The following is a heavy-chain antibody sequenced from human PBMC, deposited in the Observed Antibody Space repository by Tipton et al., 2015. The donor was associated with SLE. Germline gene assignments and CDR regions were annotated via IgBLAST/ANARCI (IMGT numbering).Heavy chain of an antibody. Sequence: LRLSCTVSGGSISSGGYYWSWIRQPPGKGLEWIGFIHDGGSTNYNPSLMSRVAISLDTSKNQLSLRLTSVTAADTAVYFCARVREDHNYDFDNWGQGTLVTVSS. J-gene: IGHJ4*02. CDR2: IHDGGST. D-gene: IGHD5-24*01. V-gene: IGHV4-61*08. CDR3: ARVREDHNYDFDN. CDR1: GGSISSGGYY.